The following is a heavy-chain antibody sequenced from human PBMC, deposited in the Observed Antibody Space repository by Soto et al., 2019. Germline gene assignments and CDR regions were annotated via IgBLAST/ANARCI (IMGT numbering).Heavy chain of an antibody. V-gene: IGHV4-59*01. CDR3: AKGPPGWSGYYSKGSVAYYFDY. J-gene: IGHJ4*02. CDR1: GGSISSYY. Sequence: PSETLSLTCTVSGGSISSYYWSWIRQPPGKGLEWIGYIYYSGSTNYNPSLKSRVTISVDTSKNQFSLKLSSVTAADTAVYYCAKGPPGWSGYYSKGSVAYYFDYWGQGTLVTVSS. D-gene: IGHD3-3*01. CDR2: IYYSGST.